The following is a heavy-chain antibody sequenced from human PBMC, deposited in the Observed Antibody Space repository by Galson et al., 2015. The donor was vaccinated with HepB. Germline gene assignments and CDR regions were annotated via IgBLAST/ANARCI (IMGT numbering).Heavy chain of an antibody. CDR2: INAGNGNT. Sequence: SVKVSCKASGYTFTSYAMHWVRQAPGQRLEWMGWINAGNGNTKYSQKFQGRVTITRDTSASTAYMELSSLRSEDTAVYYCARAQDMTTAYYDYWGQGTLVTVSS. D-gene: IGHD4-17*01. CDR1: GYTFTSYA. CDR3: ARAQDMTTAYYDY. J-gene: IGHJ4*02. V-gene: IGHV1-3*01.